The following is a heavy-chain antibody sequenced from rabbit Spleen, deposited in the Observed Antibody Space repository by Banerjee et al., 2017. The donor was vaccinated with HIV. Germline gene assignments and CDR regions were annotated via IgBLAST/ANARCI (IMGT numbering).Heavy chain of an antibody. V-gene: IGHV1S45*01. J-gene: IGHJ4*01. CDR3: AKGSAAMTMMITGSYLNL. Sequence: QEQLVESGGGLVKPEGSLTLTCKASGVSFSDKDVMCWVRQAPGKGLEWIACINIVTGKSVYASWAKGRFTMSRTSSTTVTLQMTSLAAANTAAYFCAKGSAAMTMMITGSYLNLWGPGTLVTVS. CDR2: INIVTGKS. D-gene: IGHD2-1*01. CDR1: GVSFSDKDV.